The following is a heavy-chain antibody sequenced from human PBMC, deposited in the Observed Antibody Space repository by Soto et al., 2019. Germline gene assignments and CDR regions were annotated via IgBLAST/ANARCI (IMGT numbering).Heavy chain of an antibody. V-gene: IGHV1-18*04. D-gene: IGHD7-27*01. CDR2: ISAYNGNT. J-gene: IGHJ6*02. CDR3: ARHAGDLPGYSYGMDV. Sequence: GASVKVSCKASGYTFISYGISWVRQAPGQGLEWMGWISAYNGNTNYAQKLQGRVTMTTDTSTSTAYMELRSLRSDDTAVYYCARHAGDLPGYSYGMDVWGQGTTVTVYS. CDR1: GYTFISYG.